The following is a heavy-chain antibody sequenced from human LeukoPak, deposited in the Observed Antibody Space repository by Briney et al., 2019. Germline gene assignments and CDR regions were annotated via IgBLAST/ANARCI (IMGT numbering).Heavy chain of an antibody. CDR3: AKRGSGSYYYASFDY. CDR2: IKADGTTT. V-gene: IGHV3-74*03. CDR1: GFTFSNYW. D-gene: IGHD3-10*01. J-gene: IGHJ4*02. Sequence: GGSLRLSCAASGFTFSNYWMQWVRQAPGKGLVWVSRIKADGTTTTYADSVKGLFTISRDNSKNTLYLQMNSLRAEDTAVYYCAKRGSGSYYYASFDYWGQGTLVTVSS.